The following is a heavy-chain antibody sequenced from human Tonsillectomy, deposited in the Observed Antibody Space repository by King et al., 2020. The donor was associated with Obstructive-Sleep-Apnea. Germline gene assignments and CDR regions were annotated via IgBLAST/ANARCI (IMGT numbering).Heavy chain of an antibody. J-gene: IGHJ5*02. CDR3: AGDVSEEWIQTLYNWFDP. D-gene: IGHD5-18*01. CDR2: IYHSGGT. Sequence: QLQESGPGLVKPSETLSLTCTVSGYSISSGYYWGWIRQPPGKGLEWIGSIYHSGGTYYNPCLKSRVPIFLDTPKNQFSLKLRSVTAADTAVYYWAGDVSEEWIQTLYNWFDPWGQGTLVTVSS. V-gene: IGHV4-38-2*02. CDR1: GYSISSGYY.